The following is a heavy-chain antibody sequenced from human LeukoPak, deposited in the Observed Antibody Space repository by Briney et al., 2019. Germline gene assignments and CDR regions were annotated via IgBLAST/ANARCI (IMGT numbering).Heavy chain of an antibody. J-gene: IGHJ1*01. CDR2: IHDRGSD. CDR3: ARYGLVEFRNAFQY. D-gene: IGHD6-6*01. Sequence: SETLSLTCSVSGASITTTNFWWTWIRQSPGRGLEWIGYIHDRGSDKYNPALESRATLSVDTSKNLFSLKLNSVTAADTAVYYCARYGLVEFRNAFQYWGQGILVSVSS. CDR1: GASITTTNFW. V-gene: IGHV4-61*01.